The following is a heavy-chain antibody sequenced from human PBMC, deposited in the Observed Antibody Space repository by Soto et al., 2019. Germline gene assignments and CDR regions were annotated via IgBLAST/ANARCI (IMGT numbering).Heavy chain of an antibody. CDR3: ERNDRYYYDSSGYYWLDY. D-gene: IGHD3-22*01. Sequence: QVQLVQSGAEVKKPGASVKVSCKSSGYTFTSYGISWVRQAPGQGLEWMGWISAYNGNTNNAQKLQGRVTMTTDTSATSAYRELRSLRSDATAVYYCERNDRYYYDSSGYYWLDYWGQGTLVTVSS. CDR2: ISAYNGNT. CDR1: GYTFTSYG. J-gene: IGHJ4*02. V-gene: IGHV1-18*01.